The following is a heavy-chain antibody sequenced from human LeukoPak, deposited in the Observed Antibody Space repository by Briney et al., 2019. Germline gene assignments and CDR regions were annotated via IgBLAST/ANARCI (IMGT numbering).Heavy chain of an antibody. J-gene: IGHJ4*02. Sequence: GGSLRLSCAASGFTVSSNYMSWVRQAPGKGLEWVSYISSSSGTIYYADSVKGRFTISRDNAKNSLYLQMNSLRAEDTAVYYCARDVTWFGELFNFDNWGQGTLVTVSS. V-gene: IGHV3-48*04. CDR2: ISSSSGTI. CDR3: ARDVTWFGELFNFDN. D-gene: IGHD3-10*01. CDR1: GFTVSSNY.